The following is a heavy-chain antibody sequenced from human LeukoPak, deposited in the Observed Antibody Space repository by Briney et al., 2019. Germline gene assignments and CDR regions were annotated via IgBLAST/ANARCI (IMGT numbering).Heavy chain of an antibody. CDR3: TPADYQLPSRYYDGMDV. CDR1: GFTFSNAW. Sequence: GGSLRLSCAASGFTFSNAWMNWVRQAPGKGLEWVGRIKSKTDGGTTDYAAPVKGRFTISRDDSKNTLYLQMNSLKTEDTAVYYCTPADYQLPSRYYDGMDVWGQGTTVTVSS. J-gene: IGHJ6*02. CDR2: IKSKTDGGTT. V-gene: IGHV3-15*07. D-gene: IGHD2-2*01.